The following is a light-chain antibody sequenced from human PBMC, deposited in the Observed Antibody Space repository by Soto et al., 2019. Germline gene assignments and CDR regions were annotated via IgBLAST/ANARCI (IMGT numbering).Light chain of an antibody. Sequence: ENVLTQSPGTLSLAPGDRATLSCRASQRVGSIHLAWYQQKPGQAPRLLIYGTSVRATGIPDRFRGSGSGTDFTLTIGRLEPEDFAVYYSQQYGGSPQFTFGPGTKVEI. CDR2: GTS. J-gene: IGKJ3*01. CDR1: QRVGSIH. CDR3: QQYGGSPQFT. V-gene: IGKV3-20*01.